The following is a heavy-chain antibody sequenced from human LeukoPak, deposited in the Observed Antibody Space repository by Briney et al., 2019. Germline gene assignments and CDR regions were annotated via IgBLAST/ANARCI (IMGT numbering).Heavy chain of an antibody. CDR3: AKEAYCVGGCSRWFDP. D-gene: IGHD2-21*02. CDR1: GFTFSSYA. J-gene: IGHJ5*02. Sequence: PGGSLRLSCAASGFTFSSYAMNSVRQAPGKRLEWVSAISDTGGGTFYADSVKGRFSISRDNSKNTLYLQMNSLRAEDTAVYYCAKEAYCVGGCSRWFDPWGQGTLVTVSS. CDR2: ISDTGGGT. V-gene: IGHV3-23*01.